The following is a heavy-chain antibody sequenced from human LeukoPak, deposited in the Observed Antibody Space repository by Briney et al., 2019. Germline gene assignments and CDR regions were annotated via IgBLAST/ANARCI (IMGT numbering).Heavy chain of an antibody. J-gene: IGHJ4*02. CDR2: IYYSGST. CDR3: ASNKGQWLFSD. D-gene: IGHD6-19*01. CDR1: GGSVSSYY. V-gene: IGHV4-59*08. Sequence: SETLSLTCTVSGGSVSSYYWNWIRQPPGKGLEWIGNIYYSGSTNYNPSLRSRVTISVDTSKNQFSLRLSSVTAADTAVCYCASNKGQWLFSDWGQGTLVTVSS.